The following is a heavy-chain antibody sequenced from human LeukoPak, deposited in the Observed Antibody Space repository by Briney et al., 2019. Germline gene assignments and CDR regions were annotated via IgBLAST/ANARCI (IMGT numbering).Heavy chain of an antibody. CDR3: ASNPIAAAGSSPFVDY. CDR1: GASINTYY. CDR2: LSYSGRT. J-gene: IGHJ4*02. Sequence: PSETLSLTCTVSGASINTYYWSWIRQPPGKGLEWIGYLSYSGRTNYNPSLKSRVTISVDTSKNQFSLKLSSVTAADTAVYYCASNPIAAAGSSPFVDYWGQGTLVTVSS. V-gene: IGHV4-59*12. D-gene: IGHD6-13*01.